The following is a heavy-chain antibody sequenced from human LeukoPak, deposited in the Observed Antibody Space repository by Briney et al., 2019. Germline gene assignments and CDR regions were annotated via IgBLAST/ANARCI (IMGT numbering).Heavy chain of an antibody. CDR2: ISSGSTYV. J-gene: IGHJ4*02. CDR1: GFTFSSYS. Sequence: GGSLRLSCAASGFTFSSYSMNWVRQAPGKGLEWVSSISSGSTYVYYADSVKARFIISRDNARNTVYLQMNSLRVEDTAVYYCVRDFRSADYWGQGTLVTVSS. CDR3: VRDFRSADY. V-gene: IGHV3-21*01.